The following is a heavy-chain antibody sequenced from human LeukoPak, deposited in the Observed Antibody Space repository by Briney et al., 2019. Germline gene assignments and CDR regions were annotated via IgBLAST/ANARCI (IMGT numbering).Heavy chain of an antibody. D-gene: IGHD3-22*01. CDR2: IYYSGST. J-gene: IGHJ5*02. CDR3: ARLYDSSGYTNWLDP. V-gene: IGHV4-59*01. Sequence: SETLSLTCAVYGGPFRGFFWSWIRQPPGKGLEWIGYIYYSGSTKYNPSLKSRVTISVDTSENQFSLKLSSVTAADTAVYYCARLYDSSGYTNWLDPWGQGTLVTVSS. CDR1: GGPFRGFF.